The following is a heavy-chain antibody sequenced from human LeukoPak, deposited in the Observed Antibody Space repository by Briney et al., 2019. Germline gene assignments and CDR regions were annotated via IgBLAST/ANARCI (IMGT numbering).Heavy chain of an antibody. Sequence: GGSLRLSCSASGFTFSSYAMHWVRQAPGKGLEYVSAISSNGGSTYYADSVKGRFTISRDNSKNTLYLQMSSLGAEDTAVYYCVKDPYGDYEYYFDYWGQGTLVTVSS. CDR3: VKDPYGDYEYYFDY. CDR1: GFTFSSYA. V-gene: IGHV3-64D*09. D-gene: IGHD4-17*01. CDR2: ISSNGGST. J-gene: IGHJ4*02.